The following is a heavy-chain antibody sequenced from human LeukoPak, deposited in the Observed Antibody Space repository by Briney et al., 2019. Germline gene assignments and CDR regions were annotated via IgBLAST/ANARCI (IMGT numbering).Heavy chain of an antibody. Sequence: TGGSLRLSCAASGFTFSSYSMSWVRQAPGKGLEWVSVISGSGGDTFYADSVKGRFTISRDNSKNTLYLQMNSLTVGDTAVYYCAREDSTRSGVRELDYWGQGILVTVSS. J-gene: IGHJ4*02. CDR3: AREDSTRSGVRELDY. D-gene: IGHD3-10*01. CDR1: GFTFSSYS. CDR2: ISGSGGDT. V-gene: IGHV3-23*01.